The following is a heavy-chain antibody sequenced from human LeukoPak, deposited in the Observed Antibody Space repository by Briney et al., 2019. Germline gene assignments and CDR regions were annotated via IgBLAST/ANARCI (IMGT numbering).Heavy chain of an antibody. CDR1: GGSFSGYY. CDR2: INHSGST. Sequence: SETLSLTYAVYGGSFSGYYWSWIRQPPGKGLEWIGEINHSGSTNYNPSLKSRVTISVDTSKNQFSLKLSSVTAADTAVYYCATFYDSSGYYSDYWGQGTLVTVSS. V-gene: IGHV4-34*01. J-gene: IGHJ4*02. CDR3: ATFYDSSGYYSDY. D-gene: IGHD3-22*01.